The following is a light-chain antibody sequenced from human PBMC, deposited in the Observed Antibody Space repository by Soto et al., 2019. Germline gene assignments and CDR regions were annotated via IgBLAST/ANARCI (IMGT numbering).Light chain of an antibody. J-gene: IGLJ2*01. CDR3: AAWDDSLNGLV. V-gene: IGLV1-36*01. Sequence: QSVLTQPPSVSEAPRQRVTISCSGSSSNIGNNAVNWYQQLPGKAPKLLIYYDDQLPSGVSDRFSGSKSGTSASLAISGLQSEDEADYYCAAWDDSLNGLVFGGGTK. CDR2: YDD. CDR1: SSNIGNNA.